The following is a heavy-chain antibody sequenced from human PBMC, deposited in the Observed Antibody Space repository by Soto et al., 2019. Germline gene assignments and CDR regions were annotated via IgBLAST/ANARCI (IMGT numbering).Heavy chain of an antibody. Sequence: HPVGSLRLSCAASGFTFRSYEMIWVRQAPGKGLEWISYIGNDGTTKYYGDSVKGRFTISRDNAKKSLYLQMNSLRGEDTAVYYCAFRWNYATPIDYWGQGTLVTVSS. CDR2: IGNDGTTK. J-gene: IGHJ4*02. CDR1: GFTFRSYE. D-gene: IGHD1-7*01. CDR3: AFRWNYATPIDY. V-gene: IGHV3-48*03.